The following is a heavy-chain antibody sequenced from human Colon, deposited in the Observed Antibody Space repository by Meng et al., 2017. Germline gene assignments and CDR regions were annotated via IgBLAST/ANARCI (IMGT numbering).Heavy chain of an antibody. CDR3: ARVPTTVDPFES. CDR2: IYQSGST. CDR1: GGSISSNNW. D-gene: IGHD4-23*01. V-gene: IGHV4-4*02. Sequence: QGLLQESGPGLVKPSGTLSLTCTVSGGSISSNNWWSWVRQSPGRGLEWIDEIYQSGSTNYSPSLKSRVTISLDKSKNQFSLKVSYMTAADTAVYFCARVPTTVDPFESWGQGTLVTVSS. J-gene: IGHJ4*02.